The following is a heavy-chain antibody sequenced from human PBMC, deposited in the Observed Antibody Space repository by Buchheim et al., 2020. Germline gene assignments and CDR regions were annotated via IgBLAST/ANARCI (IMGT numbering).Heavy chain of an antibody. Sequence: EVQLVESGGGLVKPGGSLRLSCATSGFTFSRYSMNWVRQAPGKGLEWVSSISSSSTSIHYADSVKGRFTLSRDNPDNSLYLQMNSLRAEDTAVYYCARDAGGFDILTAYKYWGQGTL. D-gene: IGHD3-9*01. CDR3: ARDAGGFDILTAYKY. CDR1: GFTFSRYS. V-gene: IGHV3-21*01. J-gene: IGHJ4*02. CDR2: ISSSSTSI.